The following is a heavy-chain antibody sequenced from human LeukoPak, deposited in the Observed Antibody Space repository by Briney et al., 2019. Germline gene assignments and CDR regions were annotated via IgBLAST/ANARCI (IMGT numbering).Heavy chain of an antibody. J-gene: IGHJ3*02. V-gene: IGHV4-34*01. CDR3: ATTTGTFDAFDI. D-gene: IGHD1-1*01. CDR2: INQSGST. Sequence: SETLSLTCGVYGGSLSGHYWSWIRQPPGKGLEWIGEINQSGSTNYNPSLKSRVTISVDTSKDQFSLKLSSVTAADTAVYYCATTTGTFDAFDIWGQGTMVTVSS. CDR1: GGSLSGHY.